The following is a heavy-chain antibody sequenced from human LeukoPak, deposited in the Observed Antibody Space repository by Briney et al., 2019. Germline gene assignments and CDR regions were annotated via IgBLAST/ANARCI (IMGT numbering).Heavy chain of an antibody. CDR1: GGSISSYY. V-gene: IGHV4-59*08. CDR2: IYYSGST. CDR3: ARHQYYYGMDV. J-gene: IGHJ6*02. Sequence: ASETLSLTCAVYGGSISSYYWSWIRQPPGKGLEWIGYIYYSGSTNYNPSLKSRVTISVDTSKNQFSLKLSSVTAADTAVYYCARHQYYYGMDVWGQGTTVTVSS.